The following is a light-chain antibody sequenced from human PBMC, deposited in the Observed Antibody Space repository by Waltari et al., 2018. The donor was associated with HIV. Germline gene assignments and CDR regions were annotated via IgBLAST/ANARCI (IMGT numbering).Light chain of an antibody. CDR1: SSDVGSYNL. CDR3: CSYAGSSNVV. Sequence: QSALTQPASVSGSPGQSITISCTGTSSDVGSYNLVSWYQQHPGKAPKLMIYEGSKRPSGVSNRFPGSKSGNTASLTISGLQAEDEADYYCCSYAGSSNVVFGGGTKLTVL. CDR2: EGS. V-gene: IGLV2-23*01. J-gene: IGLJ2*01.